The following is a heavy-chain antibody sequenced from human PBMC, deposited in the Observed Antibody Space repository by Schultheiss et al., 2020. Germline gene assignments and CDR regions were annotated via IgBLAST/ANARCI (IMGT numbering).Heavy chain of an antibody. V-gene: IGHV1-69*13. D-gene: IGHD5-18*01. J-gene: IGHJ4*02. Sequence: SVKVSCKASGYTFTSYDISWVRQAPGQGLEWMGGIIPIFGTANYAQKFQGRVTITADESTNTAYMELSSLSSEDTAVYYCARLYSYGPGYWGQGTLVTVSS. CDR2: IIPIFGTA. CDR1: GYTFTSYD. CDR3: ARLYSYGPGY.